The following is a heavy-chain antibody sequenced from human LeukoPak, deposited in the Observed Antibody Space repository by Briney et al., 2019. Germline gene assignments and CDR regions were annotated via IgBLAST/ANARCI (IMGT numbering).Heavy chain of an antibody. V-gene: IGHV1-69*04. Sequence: GASVKVSCKASGGTFSSYAISWVRQAPGQGLEWMGRIIPILGIANYAQKFQGRVTITADKSTSTAYMELSSLRSEDTAVYYCARDLKVVVAAKPPQNAFDIWGQGTMVTVSS. D-gene: IGHD2-15*01. CDR2: IIPILGIA. J-gene: IGHJ3*02. CDR3: ARDLKVVVAAKPPQNAFDI. CDR1: GGTFSSYA.